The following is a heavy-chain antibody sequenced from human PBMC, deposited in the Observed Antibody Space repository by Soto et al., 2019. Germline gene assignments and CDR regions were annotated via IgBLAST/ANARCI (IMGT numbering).Heavy chain of an antibody. Sequence: PSETTYLASTVSGSAISCGGYYWSWIRQHPGKGLEWIGYIYYSGSTYYNPSLKSRVTISVDTSKNQFSLKLSSVTAADTAVYYCARSIFPWGQGTLVTVSS. J-gene: IGHJ5*02. D-gene: IGHD6-6*01. V-gene: IGHV4-31*03. CDR2: IYYSGST. CDR1: GSAISCGGYY. CDR3: ARSIFP.